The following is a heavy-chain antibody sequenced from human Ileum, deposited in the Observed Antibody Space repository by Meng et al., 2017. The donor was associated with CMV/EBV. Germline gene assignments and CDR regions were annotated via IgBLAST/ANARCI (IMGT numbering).Heavy chain of an antibody. J-gene: IGHJ4*02. V-gene: IGHV4-4*07. CDR3: AGSRPGGGACDY. CDR1: DGSIKNYN. Sequence: QVQLQESGPRLVSHSETLSLTCTVSDGSIKNYNWNWVRQPAGQGLEWIGLIQVIGHTVYNPSLKSRVTVSLDASKSQFSLTLNSVTAADTATYYCAGSRPGGGACDYWGQGILVTVSS. D-gene: IGHD3-16*01. CDR2: IQVIGHT.